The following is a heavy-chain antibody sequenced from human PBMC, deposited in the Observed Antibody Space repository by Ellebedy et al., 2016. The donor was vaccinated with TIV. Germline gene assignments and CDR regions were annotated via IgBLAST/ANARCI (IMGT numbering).Heavy chain of an antibody. D-gene: IGHD3-16*01. J-gene: IGHJ3*01. CDR2: ITYSGGST. CDR3: ARTSTMTTFGASDF. V-gene: IGHV3-23*01. CDR1: GFTFSSYA. Sequence: PGGSLRLSCAASGFTFSSYAMTWVRQAPGKGLEWVSAITYSGGSTYYADSVKGRFTLSRDNSKNTLYLQMNSLRAEDTAVYYCARTSTMTTFGASDFWGQGTMVTVSS.